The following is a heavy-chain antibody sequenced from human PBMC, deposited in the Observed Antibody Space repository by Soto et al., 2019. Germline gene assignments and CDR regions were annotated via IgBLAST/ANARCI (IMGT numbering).Heavy chain of an antibody. CDR1: GYTFTGYY. Sequence: ASVKVSCKASGYTFTGYYMHWVRQAPGQGLEGVGWINPNSGGTNYAQKFQGWVTMTRDTSISTAYMELSRLRSDDPAVYYCARGQLGREYYYYYMDVWGKGTTVTVSS. D-gene: IGHD1-1*01. V-gene: IGHV1-2*04. CDR2: INPNSGGT. CDR3: ARGQLGREYYYYYMDV. J-gene: IGHJ6*03.